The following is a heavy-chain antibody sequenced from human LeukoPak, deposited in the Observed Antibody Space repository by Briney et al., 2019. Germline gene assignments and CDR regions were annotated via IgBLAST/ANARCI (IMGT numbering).Heavy chain of an antibody. J-gene: IGHJ4*02. CDR2: FDPEDGET. V-gene: IGHV1-24*01. D-gene: IGHD5-18*01. CDR1: GYTLTELS. CDR3: CIKGYSYGHTGFDY. Sequence: ASXXXSCXVSGYTLTELSMHWVRQAPGKGLEWMGGFDPEDGETIYAQKFQGRVTMTEDTSTDTAYMELSSLRSEDTAVYYCCIKGYSYGHTGFDYWGQGTLVTVSS.